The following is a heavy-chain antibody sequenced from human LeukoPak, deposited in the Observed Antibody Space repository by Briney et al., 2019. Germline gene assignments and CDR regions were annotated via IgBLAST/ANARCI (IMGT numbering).Heavy chain of an antibody. Sequence: SETLSLTCTVSGYSISSGYYWGWIRQPPGKGLEWIGSIYHSGSTYYNPSLKSRVTISVDTSKNQFSLKLSSVTAADTAVYYCAREEYSGSYLGRYYYYGMDVWGQGTTVTVSS. J-gene: IGHJ6*02. D-gene: IGHD1-26*01. CDR2: IYHSGST. V-gene: IGHV4-38-2*02. CDR3: AREEYSGSYLGRYYYYGMDV. CDR1: GYSISSGYY.